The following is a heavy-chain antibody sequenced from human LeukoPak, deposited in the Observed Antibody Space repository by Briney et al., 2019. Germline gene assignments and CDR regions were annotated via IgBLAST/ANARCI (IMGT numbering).Heavy chain of an antibody. CDR3: ARSHYYDSSGSHNNWFDP. D-gene: IGHD3-22*01. J-gene: IGHJ5*02. V-gene: IGHV4-34*01. Sequence: SETLSLTCAVYGGSFSGYYWTYIRQPPGKGLEWIGEINHSGSTNYNPSLKSRVTISVDTSKNQFSLKLSSVTSADTAVYYCARSHYYDSSGSHNNWFDPWGQGTLVTVSS. CDR1: GGSFSGYY. CDR2: INHSGST.